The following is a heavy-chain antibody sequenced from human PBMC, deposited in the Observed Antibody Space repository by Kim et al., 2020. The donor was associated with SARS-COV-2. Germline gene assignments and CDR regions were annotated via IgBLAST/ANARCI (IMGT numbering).Heavy chain of an antibody. CDR3: ARDGLRSFDWPDYDAFDI. Sequence: VKDQFTFSRDNSKNTLYLHMNSQRTEDTAVYYCARDGLRSFDWPDYDAFDIWGQGTMVTVSS. V-gene: IGHV3-30*07. D-gene: IGHD3-9*01. J-gene: IGHJ3*02.